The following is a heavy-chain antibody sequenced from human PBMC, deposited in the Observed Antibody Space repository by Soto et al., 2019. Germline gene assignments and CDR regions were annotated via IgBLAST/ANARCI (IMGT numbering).Heavy chain of an antibody. D-gene: IGHD6-19*01. J-gene: IGHJ4*02. V-gene: IGHV3-21*01. CDR2: ISSSGSSSYI. Sequence: GGSLRLSCAASGFTFSSHSMNWVRQAPGKGLEWVSYISSSGSSSYINYADSVKGRFTISRDNAKNSLYLQMNSLRADDTAVYYCVSASGWTYYFDYWGQGALVTAPQ. CDR3: VSASGWTYYFDY. CDR1: GFTFSSHS.